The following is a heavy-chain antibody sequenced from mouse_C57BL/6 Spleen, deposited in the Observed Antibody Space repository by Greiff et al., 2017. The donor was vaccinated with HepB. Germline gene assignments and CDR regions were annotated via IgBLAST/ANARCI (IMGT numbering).Heavy chain of an antibody. CDR3: AVYYSNSFAY. CDR1: GYSITSGYY. Sequence: EVQLVESGPGLVKPSQSLSLTCSVTGYSITSGYYWNWIRQFPGNKLEWMGYISYDGSNNYNPSLKNRISITRDTSKNQFFLKLNSVTTEDTATYYCAVYYSNSFAYWGQGTLVTVSA. CDR2: ISYDGSN. D-gene: IGHD2-5*01. V-gene: IGHV3-6*01. J-gene: IGHJ3*01.